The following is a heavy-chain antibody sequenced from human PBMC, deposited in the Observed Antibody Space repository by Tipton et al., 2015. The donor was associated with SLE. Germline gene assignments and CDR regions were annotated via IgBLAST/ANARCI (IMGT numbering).Heavy chain of an antibody. CDR2: ISTSGSTT. V-gene: IGHV3-48*03. J-gene: IGHJ2*01. Sequence: SLRLSCAASGFTFSSYEMNWVRQAPGKGLEWVSYISTSGSTTNYADSKKGRFTISRDNDKKSLYLQIDNLGADDTAVYYCARHGHYWFFDLWGRGTLVTVSS. CDR1: GFTFSSYE. CDR3: ARHGHYWFFDL.